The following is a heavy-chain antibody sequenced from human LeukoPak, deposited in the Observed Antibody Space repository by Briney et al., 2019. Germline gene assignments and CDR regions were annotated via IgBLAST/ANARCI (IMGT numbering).Heavy chain of an antibody. D-gene: IGHD3-16*01. J-gene: IGHJ4*02. V-gene: IGHV3-53*01. CDR2: IYGGGNT. CDR1: GFTVSSID. Sequence: PGGSLRLSCAASGFTVSSIDMSWVRQAPGKGLEWISVIYGGGNTRYYADSVKGRFTVSRDNAKNSVYLQMSSLRAEDTGVYYCARGFGGDEFWGQGTLVTVSS. CDR3: ARGFGGDEF.